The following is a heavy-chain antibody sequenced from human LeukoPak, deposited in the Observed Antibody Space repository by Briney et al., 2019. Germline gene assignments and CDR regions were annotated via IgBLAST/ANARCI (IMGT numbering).Heavy chain of an antibody. CDR1: GFTFSDSA. Sequence: PGGSLRLSCAASGFTFSDSAVHWVRQASGKGLEWIGRIRSKTNSYATAYAASVKGRFTISRDDSKNTAYLQMNSLKTEDTAVYYCTRINYDSSDYPHPFDYWRQGTLVTVSS. J-gene: IGHJ4*02. CDR2: IRSKTNSYAT. D-gene: IGHD3-22*01. CDR3: TRINYDSSDYPHPFDY. V-gene: IGHV3-73*01.